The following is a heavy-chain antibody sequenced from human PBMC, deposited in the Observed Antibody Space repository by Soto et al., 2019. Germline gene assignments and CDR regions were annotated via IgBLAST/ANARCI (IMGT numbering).Heavy chain of an antibody. V-gene: IGHV4-31*03. J-gene: IGHJ4*02. CDR3: ARWVYGDYLNYFDY. CDR1: GGSISSGGYY. CDR2: IYYSGST. D-gene: IGHD4-17*01. Sequence: PSETLSLTCTVSGGSISSGGYYWSWIRQHPGKGLEWIGYIYYSGSTYYNPSLKSRVTISVDTSKNQFSLKLSSVTAADTAVYYCARWVYGDYLNYFDYRGQGALVTVSS.